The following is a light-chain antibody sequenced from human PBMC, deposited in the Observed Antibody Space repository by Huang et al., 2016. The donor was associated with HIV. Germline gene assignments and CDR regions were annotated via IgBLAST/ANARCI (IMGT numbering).Light chain of an antibody. CDR2: DAS. J-gene: IGKJ3*01. CDR3: QQYDNWPPFT. V-gene: IGKV3-15*01. Sequence: EIVMTQSPGTLSVSPGERATLSSRASQSVRSNLAWYQQKPGQAPRLLIYDASTRATGVPARFSGSGSGTQFTLSISSLQSEDFAVYYCQQYDNWPPFTFGPGTKVDIK. CDR1: QSVRSN.